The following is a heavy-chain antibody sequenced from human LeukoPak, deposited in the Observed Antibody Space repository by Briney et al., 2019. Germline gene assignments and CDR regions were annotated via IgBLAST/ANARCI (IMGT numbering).Heavy chain of an antibody. CDR2: IHPNSGGT. CDR3: ARIPSAAADY. Sequence: ASVKVSCKASGYASTGYYIHWVRQAPGQGLEWMGWIHPNSGGTKYAPEFQGRVTMTRDTSISTAYMELSRLRSDDTAVYYCARIPSAAADYWGQGTLVTVSS. V-gene: IGHV1-2*02. D-gene: IGHD6-13*01. CDR1: GYASTGYY. J-gene: IGHJ4*02.